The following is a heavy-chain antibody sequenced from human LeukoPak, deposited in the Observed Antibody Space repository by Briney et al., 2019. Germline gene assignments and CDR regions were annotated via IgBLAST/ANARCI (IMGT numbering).Heavy chain of an antibody. CDR2: IKQDGSEK. CDR1: GFTFSSYA. CDR3: ARDWNYYDSSGYYYPEDYFDY. D-gene: IGHD3-22*01. J-gene: IGHJ4*02. V-gene: IGHV3-7*01. Sequence: GGSLRLSCAASGFTFSSYAMSWVRQAPGKGLEWVANIKQDGSEKYYVDSVKGRFTISRDNAKNSLYLQMNSLRAEDTAVYYCARDWNYYDSSGYYYPEDYFDYWGQGTLVTVSS.